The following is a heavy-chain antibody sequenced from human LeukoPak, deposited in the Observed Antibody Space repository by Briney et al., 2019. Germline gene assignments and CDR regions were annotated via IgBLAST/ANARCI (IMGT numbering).Heavy chain of an antibody. CDR2: IYYSGST. CDR1: GGSISSYY. Sequence: KPSETLSLTCTVSGGSISSYYWGWIRQPPGKGLEWIGSIYYSGSTYYNPSLKSRVTISVDTSKNQFSLKLSSVTAADTAVYYCARREWRLQEAFDTWGQGTMVTVSS. J-gene: IGHJ3*02. V-gene: IGHV4-39*01. D-gene: IGHD5-24*01. CDR3: ARREWRLQEAFDT.